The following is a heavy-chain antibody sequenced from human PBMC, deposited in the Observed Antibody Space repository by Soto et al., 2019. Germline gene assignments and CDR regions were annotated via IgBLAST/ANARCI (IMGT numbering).Heavy chain of an antibody. CDR3: AKAPSYDSSGSVFDY. V-gene: IGHV3-23*01. CDR2: ISGSGGST. Sequence: GGSLRLSCAASGFTFSSYAMSWVRQAPGKGLEWVSGISGSGGSTYYADSVKGRFTISRDNSKSTLYLQMNSLRADDTAVYYCAKAPSYDSSGSVFDYWGQGTLVTVSS. J-gene: IGHJ4*02. D-gene: IGHD3-22*01. CDR1: GFTFSSYA.